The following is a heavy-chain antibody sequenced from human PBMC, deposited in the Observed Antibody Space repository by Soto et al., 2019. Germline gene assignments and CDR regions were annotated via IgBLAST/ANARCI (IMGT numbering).Heavy chain of an antibody. CDR3: AKNGKEGYSSSWFET. CDR1: GFTFSSYV. D-gene: IGHD6-13*01. CDR2: ITVSSDYT. V-gene: IGHV3-23*01. Sequence: GGSLRLSCAASGFTFSSYVMSWVRQAPGKGLEWVSAITVSSDYTSYADSVKGSFTISRDNSKNTLYLQMNSLRAEETALYYCAKNGKEGYSSSWFETWGQGTLVTVSS. J-gene: IGHJ5*02.